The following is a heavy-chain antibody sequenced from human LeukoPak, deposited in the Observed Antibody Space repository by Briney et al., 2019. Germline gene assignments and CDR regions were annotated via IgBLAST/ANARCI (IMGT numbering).Heavy chain of an antibody. CDR2: MNPNSGNT. V-gene: IGHV1-8*01. D-gene: IGHD3/OR15-3a*01. Sequence: ATMKVSCKASGYTFTSYDVNWVRQATGQGLDWLERMNPNSGNTGYAQNFQGRVTMTMNTSITTAYMELSSLRSEDTAVYYCARALSWTTESYYYMDVWGKGTTVTVSS. J-gene: IGHJ6*03. CDR1: GYTFTSYD. CDR3: ARALSWTTESYYYMDV.